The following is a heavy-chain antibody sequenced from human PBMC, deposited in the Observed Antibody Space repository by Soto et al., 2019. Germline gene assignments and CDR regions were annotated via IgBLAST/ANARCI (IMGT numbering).Heavy chain of an antibody. CDR1: GGSISDNDYY. CDR3: ARLGAYYQSLDP. CDR2: ISHTGTA. V-gene: IGHV4-39*01. D-gene: IGHD2-21*01. Sequence: SEALSLTCTVSGGSISDNDYYWSWIRQPPGKGLEWIGTISHTGTAYYNPSLESRVAVSVGTSENQFSLNLSSVTAADTAVYYCARLGAYYQSLDPWGQGTLVTVSS. J-gene: IGHJ5*02.